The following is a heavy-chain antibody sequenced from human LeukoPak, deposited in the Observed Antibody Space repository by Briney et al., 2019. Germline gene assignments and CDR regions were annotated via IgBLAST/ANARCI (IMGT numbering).Heavy chain of an antibody. J-gene: IGHJ4*02. CDR1: GFTFTSHA. D-gene: IGHD5-12*01. CDR3: TRESGYKTSRQRGFDS. CDR2: ISGSGTTT. V-gene: IGHV3-23*01. Sequence: GGSLRLSCTASGFTFTSHAISWVRRAPGKGLEWVSSISGSGTTTNSAESVRGRFTISRDNSKNTVFLQMNSLKTEDTAVYYCTRESGYKTSRQRGFDSWGQGILVTVSS.